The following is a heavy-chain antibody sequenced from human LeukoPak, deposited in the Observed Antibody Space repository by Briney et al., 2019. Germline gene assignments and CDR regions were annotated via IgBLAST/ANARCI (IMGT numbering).Heavy chain of an antibody. V-gene: IGHV4-34*01. CDR3: ARGQWFRAF. CDR2: IHYSGSA. D-gene: IGHD3-10*01. CDR1: GGSFRGYY. J-gene: IGHJ4*02. Sequence: SETLSLTCAVYGGSFRGYYWTWIRQPPGKGLEWIGEIHYSGSATYNPSLKSRVTISVDTSKNQFSLKMNSVTAADTAVYYCARGQWFRAFWSRGTPVTVSS.